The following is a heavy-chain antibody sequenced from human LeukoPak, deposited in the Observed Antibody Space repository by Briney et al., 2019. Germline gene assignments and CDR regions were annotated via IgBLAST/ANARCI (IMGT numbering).Heavy chain of an antibody. V-gene: IGHV3-23*01. J-gene: IGHJ6*02. Sequence: GGSLRLSCAASGFTFSSYAMSWVRQAPGKGLEWVSAISGSGGSTYYADSVKGRFTISRDNSKNTLYLQMNSLRAEDTAVYYCAKVNGDYAKYYYYYGMDVWGQGTTVTVSS. CDR1: GFTFSSYA. D-gene: IGHD4-17*01. CDR2: ISGSGGST. CDR3: AKVNGDYAKYYYYYGMDV.